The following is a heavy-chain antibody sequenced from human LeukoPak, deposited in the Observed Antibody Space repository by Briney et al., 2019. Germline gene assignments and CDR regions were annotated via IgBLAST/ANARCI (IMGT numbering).Heavy chain of an antibody. CDR3: ARDSSGWPRDYYYYYMDV. CDR1: GYTFTRYY. V-gene: IGHV1-2*02. J-gene: IGHJ6*03. D-gene: IGHD6-19*01. CDR2: IHPNSGGT. Sequence: ASVKVSCKASGYTFTRYYMHWVRQAPGQGLEWMGWIHPNSGGTNYAQKFQGRVTMTRDTSISTAYMELSRLRSDDTAVYYCARDSSGWPRDYYYYYMDVWGKGTTVTVSS.